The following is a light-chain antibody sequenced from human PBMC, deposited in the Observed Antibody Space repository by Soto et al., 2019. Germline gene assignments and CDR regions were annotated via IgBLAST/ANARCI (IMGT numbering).Light chain of an antibody. V-gene: IGKV3-11*01. CDR1: QSVSSY. CDR2: DAS. J-gene: IGKJ4*01. Sequence: EIVLTQSPATLSLSLGERATLSCRASQSVSSYLAWYQQKPGQAPRLLIYDASNRATGIPARFSGSGSGTDFTLTISSLEPEDFAVYYCQQRSNWQLTFGGGTKVEIK. CDR3: QQRSNWQLT.